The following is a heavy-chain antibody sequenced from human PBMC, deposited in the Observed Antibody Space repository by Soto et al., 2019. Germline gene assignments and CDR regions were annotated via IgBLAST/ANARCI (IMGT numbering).Heavy chain of an antibody. CDR2: IYSGGGT. J-gene: IGHJ6*02. D-gene: IGHD6-19*01. CDR3: ATPVAGTRRYGMDV. V-gene: IGHV3-66*01. Sequence: EVQLVESGGGLVQPGGSLRLSCAASGFTVSSNYMSWVRQAPGKGLEWVSVIYSGGGTYYADSVKGRFTISRDNSKNTLYLQMNSLRAEDTAVYYCATPVAGTRRYGMDVWGQGTTVTVSS. CDR1: GFTVSSNY.